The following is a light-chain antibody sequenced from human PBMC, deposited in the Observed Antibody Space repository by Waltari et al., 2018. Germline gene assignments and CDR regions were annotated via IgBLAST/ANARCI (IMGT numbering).Light chain of an antibody. Sequence: DIQMTQSPSSLSASVGDRVTITCRASHSITTYLNWYQQKPGKAPNLLIYAASSLQSGVLSRFSGSGSGTEFTLTISSLRPEDFATYYCQQTNTVPLTFGGGTKVEIK. CDR3: QQTNTVPLT. J-gene: IGKJ4*01. V-gene: IGKV1-39*01. CDR1: HSITTY. CDR2: AAS.